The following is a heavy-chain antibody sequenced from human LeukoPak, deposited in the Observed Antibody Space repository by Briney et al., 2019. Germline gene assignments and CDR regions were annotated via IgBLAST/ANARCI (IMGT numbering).Heavy chain of an antibody. J-gene: IGHJ4*02. CDR2: INHSGST. V-gene: IGHV4-34*01. D-gene: IGHD6-6*01. CDR1: GGSFSGYY. CDR3: ARGNEESSIAARPLDY. Sequence: PSETLSLTCAVYGGSFSGYYWSWIRQPPGKGLEWIGEINHSGSTNYNPSLKSRVTISVDASKNQFSLKLSSVTAADTAVYYCARGNEESSIAARPLDYWGQGTLVTVSS.